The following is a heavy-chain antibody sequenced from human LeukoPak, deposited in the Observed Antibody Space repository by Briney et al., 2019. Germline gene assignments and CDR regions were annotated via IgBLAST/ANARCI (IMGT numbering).Heavy chain of an antibody. V-gene: IGHV3-23*01. CDR2: ISGSGGST. J-gene: IGHJ4*02. D-gene: IGHD5-18*01. CDR1: GFTFSTYA. CDR3: AKDSAKQDTAMAPFDY. Sequence: GGSLRLSCAASGFTFSTYAMSWVRQAPGKGLEWVSTISGSGGSTYYADSVKGRFTISRDNSKNTLYLQMNSLRAEDTAVYYCAKDSAKQDTAMAPFDYWGQGTLVTVSS.